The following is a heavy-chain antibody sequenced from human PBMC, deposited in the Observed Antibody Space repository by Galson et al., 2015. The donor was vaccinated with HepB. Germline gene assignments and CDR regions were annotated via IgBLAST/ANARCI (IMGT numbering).Heavy chain of an antibody. D-gene: IGHD3-16*01. J-gene: IGHJ4*02. Sequence: SVKVSCKASGYTFTGYTVHWVRQAPGQRLEWMGWINADNGNTKYSQKFQGRVTFTRDTSATTAYMELSRLRSEDTAVFYYARKRLPPGGTYFDYWGQGTLVTVSS. CDR2: INADNGNT. V-gene: IGHV1-3*01. CDR1: GYTFTGYT. CDR3: ARKRLPPGGTYFDY.